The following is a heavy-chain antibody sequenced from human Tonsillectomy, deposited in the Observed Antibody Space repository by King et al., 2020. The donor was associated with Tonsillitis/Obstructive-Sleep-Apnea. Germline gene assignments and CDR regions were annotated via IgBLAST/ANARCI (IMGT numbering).Heavy chain of an antibody. CDR3: ARGSSYYDTSGYLVQY. Sequence: VQLVESGGGLVQPGGSLRLSCEASVFTLSSYWMHWVRQAPGKGLVWVSRFNSDGSSTTYADFVKGRLTISRDNAKSTLYLQMNSLRVDDTAIYYCARGSSYYDTSGYLVQYWGQGTLVTVSS. J-gene: IGHJ1*01. D-gene: IGHD3-22*01. CDR2: FNSDGSST. V-gene: IGHV3-74*01. CDR1: VFTLSSYW.